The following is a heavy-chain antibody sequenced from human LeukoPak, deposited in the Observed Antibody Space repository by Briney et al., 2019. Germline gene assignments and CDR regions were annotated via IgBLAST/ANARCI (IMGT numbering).Heavy chain of an antibody. CDR2: IYSGGGT. D-gene: IGHD5-18*01. J-gene: IGHJ4*02. Sequence: GGSLRLSCAASGFTVSSNYMSWVRQAPGKGLEWVSIIYSGGGTYYADSVRGRFTISRDNSKNILYLQMNSLRAEDTAVYYCARDQDPTMTNWGQGTLVTVSS. CDR1: GFTVSSNY. V-gene: IGHV3-66*01. CDR3: ARDQDPTMTN.